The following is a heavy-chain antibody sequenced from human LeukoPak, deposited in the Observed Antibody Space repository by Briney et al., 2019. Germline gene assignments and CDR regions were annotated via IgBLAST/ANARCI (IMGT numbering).Heavy chain of an antibody. D-gene: IGHD4-23*01. V-gene: IGHV4-34*01. CDR3: ARGQDYGGNSDYWYFDL. CDR2: INHSGST. CDR1: GGSFSGYY. Sequence: PSETLSLTCAVYGGSFSGYYWSWIRQPPGKGLEWIGEINHSGSTNYNPSLKSRVTISVDTSKNQFSLKLSYVTAADTAVYYCARGQDYGGNSDYWYFDLWGRGTLVTVSS. J-gene: IGHJ2*01.